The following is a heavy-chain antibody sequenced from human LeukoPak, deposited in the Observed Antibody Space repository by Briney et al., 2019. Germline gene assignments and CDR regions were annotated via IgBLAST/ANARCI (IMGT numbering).Heavy chain of an antibody. V-gene: IGHV3-64*01. J-gene: IGHJ4*02. CDR1: GFTFSSYA. D-gene: IGHD4-17*01. CDR2: ISSNGGST. Sequence: GSLRLSCAASGFTFSSYAMHWVRQAPGKGLEYVSAISSNGGSTYYANSVKGRFTISRDNSKNTLYPQMGSLRAEDMAVYYCAREHDYGDYVPGYWGQGTLVTVSS. CDR3: AREHDYGDYVPGY.